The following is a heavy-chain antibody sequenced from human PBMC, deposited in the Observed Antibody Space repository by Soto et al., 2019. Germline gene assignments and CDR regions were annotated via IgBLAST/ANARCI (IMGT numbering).Heavy chain of an antibody. Sequence: GGSLRLSCAASGFTLGSYAMSWVRQAPGKGLNWVSAISGSGETTYYAGSVQGRFTISRDNSKNTLYLQMDSLSAEDTAPYYCAKFLVATEGNSGWPWFFENWAQGTLVTVSS. CDR3: AKFLVATEGNSGWPWFFEN. D-gene: IGHD6-25*01. CDR2: ISGSGETT. CDR1: GFTLGSYA. J-gene: IGHJ1*01. V-gene: IGHV3-23*01.